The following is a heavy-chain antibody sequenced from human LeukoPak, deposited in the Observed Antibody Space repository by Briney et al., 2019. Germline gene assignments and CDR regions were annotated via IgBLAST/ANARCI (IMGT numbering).Heavy chain of an antibody. Sequence: GRSLSLSCAASGFTFSSYGMHWVRQAPGKGLEWVAVISYDGSNKYYADSVKGRFTISRDNSKNTLYLQMNSLRAEDTAVYYCAKEETEWELPDYWGQGTLVTVSS. V-gene: IGHV3-30*18. CDR3: AKEETEWELPDY. CDR2: ISYDGSNK. D-gene: IGHD1-26*01. J-gene: IGHJ4*02. CDR1: GFTFSSYG.